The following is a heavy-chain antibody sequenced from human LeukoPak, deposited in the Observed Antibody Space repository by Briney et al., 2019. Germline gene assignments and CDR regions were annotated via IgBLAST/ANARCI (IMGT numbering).Heavy chain of an antibody. Sequence: PGGSLRLSCAASGFTVSSNYMSWVRQAPGKGLEWVSAISGSGGGTYHADSVKGRFTISRDNSKNTLYLQMNSLRAEDTAVYYCAKSVVVAAMVVYWGQGTLVTVSS. V-gene: IGHV3-23*01. CDR1: GFTVSSNY. CDR3: AKSVVVAAMVVY. J-gene: IGHJ4*02. D-gene: IGHD2-15*01. CDR2: ISGSGGGT.